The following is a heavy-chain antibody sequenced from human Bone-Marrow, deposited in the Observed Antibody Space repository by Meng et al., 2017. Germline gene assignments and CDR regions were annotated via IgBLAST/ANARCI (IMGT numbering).Heavy chain of an antibody. Sequence: GESLKISCAASGFTFSSNWMSWVRQAPGKGLEWVANIKQDGSEKYYVDSVKGRFTISRDNAKNTLYLQMNSLRAEDTAVYYCASSSLLWFGELFSYWGQGTLVTVSS. V-gene: IGHV3-7*01. J-gene: IGHJ4*02. D-gene: IGHD3-10*01. CDR3: ASSSLLWFGELFSY. CDR2: IKQDGSEK. CDR1: GFTFSSNW.